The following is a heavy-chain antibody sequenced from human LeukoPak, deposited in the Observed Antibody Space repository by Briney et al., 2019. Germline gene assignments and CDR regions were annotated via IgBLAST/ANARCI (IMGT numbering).Heavy chain of an antibody. CDR1: GFTFSNYN. J-gene: IGHJ3*02. CDR2: ISSRGSYT. Sequence: GGSLRLSCAASGFTFSNYNMNWVRQAPGKGLEWVSYISSRGSYTYYADSVKGRFTISRDNAKNSLYLQMNSLRAEDTAVYYCARIDAFDIWGEGTMVTVSS. CDR3: ARIDAFDI. V-gene: IGHV3-21*06.